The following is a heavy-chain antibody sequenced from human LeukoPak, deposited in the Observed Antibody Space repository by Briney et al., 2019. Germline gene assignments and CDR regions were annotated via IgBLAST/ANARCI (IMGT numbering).Heavy chain of an antibody. CDR3: ASSQLRFGELNY. J-gene: IGHJ4*02. CDR2: ISSSGSTI. D-gene: IGHD3-10*01. Sequence: GGSLRLSCTVSGFTVSSNSMSWVRQAPGKGLEWVSYISSSGSTIYYADSVKGRFTISRDNAKNSLYLQMNSLRAEDTAVYYCASSQLRFGELNYWGQGTLITVSS. CDR1: GFTVSSNS. V-gene: IGHV3-11*04.